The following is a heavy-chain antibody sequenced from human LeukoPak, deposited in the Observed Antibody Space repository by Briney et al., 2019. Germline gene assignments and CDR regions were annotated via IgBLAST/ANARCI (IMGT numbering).Heavy chain of an antibody. Sequence: PGGSLRLSCAASGFTFSSYAMSWVRQAPGKGLEWVSAISGSGGSTYYADSVKGRFTISRDNSKNTLYLQMNGLRAEDTAVYYCAKASYYDFWSGYYTTSPFDYWGQGTLVTVSS. CDR1: GFTFSSYA. V-gene: IGHV3-23*01. J-gene: IGHJ4*02. CDR2: ISGSGGST. CDR3: AKASYYDFWSGYYTTSPFDY. D-gene: IGHD3-3*01.